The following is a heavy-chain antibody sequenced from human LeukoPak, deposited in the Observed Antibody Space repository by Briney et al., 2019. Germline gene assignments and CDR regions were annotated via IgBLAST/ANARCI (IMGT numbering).Heavy chain of an antibody. Sequence: GASVKVSCKASGYTFTSYAMHWVRQAPGQRLEWMGWINAGNGNTKYSQKFQGRVTITRDTSASTAYMELSSLRSEDTAVYYCARGRLYSSSWTYYYYYGMDVWGQGTTVTVSS. CDR1: GYTFTSYA. CDR3: ARGRLYSSSWTYYYYYGMDV. D-gene: IGHD6-13*01. J-gene: IGHJ6*02. V-gene: IGHV1-3*01. CDR2: INAGNGNT.